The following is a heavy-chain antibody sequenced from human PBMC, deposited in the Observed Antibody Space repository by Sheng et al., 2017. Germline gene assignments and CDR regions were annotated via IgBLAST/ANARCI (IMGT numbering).Heavy chain of an antibody. CDR3: ARNPLDIVAPSGFDY. J-gene: IGHJ4*02. V-gene: IGHV4-61*01. CDR1: GGSVSSGSYY. CDR2: IYYSGST. D-gene: IGHD5-12*01. Sequence: QVQLQESGPGLVKPSETLSLTCTVSGGSVSSGSYYWSWIRQPPGKGLEWIGYIYYSGSTNYNPSLKSRVTISVDTSKNQFSLKLSSVTAADTAVYYCARNPLDIVAPSGFDYWGQGTLVTVSS.